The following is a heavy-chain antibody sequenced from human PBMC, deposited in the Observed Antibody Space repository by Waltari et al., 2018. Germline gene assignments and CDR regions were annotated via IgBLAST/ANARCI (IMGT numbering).Heavy chain of an antibody. Sequence: QVQLVQSGAEVKKPGSSVKVSCKASGGTFSSYAINWVRQAPGQGLEWMGGIIPIFGTTNYAQKFQGRVTITADESTSTAYMELSSLRSEDTAVYYCARTYYEFWSGYYPGGMDVWGQGTTVTVSS. D-gene: IGHD3-3*01. V-gene: IGHV1-69*01. CDR1: GGTFSSYA. J-gene: IGHJ6*02. CDR3: ARTYYEFWSGYYPGGMDV. CDR2: IIPIFGTT.